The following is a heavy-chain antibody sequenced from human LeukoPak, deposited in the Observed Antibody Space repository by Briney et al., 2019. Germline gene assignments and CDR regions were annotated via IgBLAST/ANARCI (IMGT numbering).Heavy chain of an antibody. CDR2: ISYSGNT. V-gene: IGHV4-59*11. D-gene: IGHD2-8*01. Sequence: SSETLSLTWTVSGXSITTHYGSWIRQAPGKALEWIGYISYSGNTYYNPFLKSRVTISRDMSKNQFSLKLTSVTAADTAVYYCARGGQDTNGYFIWFDTWGQGTLVTVSS. CDR3: ARGGQDTNGYFIWFDT. CDR1: GXSITTHY. J-gene: IGHJ5*02.